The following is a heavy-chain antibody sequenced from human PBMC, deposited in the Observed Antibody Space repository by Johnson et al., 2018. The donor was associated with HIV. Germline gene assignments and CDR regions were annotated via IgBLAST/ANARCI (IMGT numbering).Heavy chain of an antibody. CDR2: ISYDGSNK. Sequence: VQLVESGGGVVQPGRSLRLSCAASGFTFSSYAMHWVRQAPGKGLEWVAVISYDGSNKYYVDSVKGRFTISRDNAKNSLYLQMNSLRAEDTAVYYCARDLGTNWGRYDAFDIWGQGTMVTVSS. V-gene: IGHV3-30*04. D-gene: IGHD7-27*01. CDR3: ARDLGTNWGRYDAFDI. J-gene: IGHJ3*02. CDR1: GFTFSSYA.